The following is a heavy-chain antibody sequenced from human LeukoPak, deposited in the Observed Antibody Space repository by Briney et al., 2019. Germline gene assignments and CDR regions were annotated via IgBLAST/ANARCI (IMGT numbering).Heavy chain of an antibody. CDR3: ARAPYFDWLLYPSPFFDY. CDR2: VFYSGST. Sequence: SETLSLTCSVSGGSISSYYWSWIRQPPGKELEWIGYVFYSGSTSYNPSLKSRVTISVDTSKNQFSLKLSSVTAADTAVYYCARAPYFDWLLYPSPFFDYWGQGTLVTVSS. V-gene: IGHV4-59*01. D-gene: IGHD3-9*01. J-gene: IGHJ4*02. CDR1: GGSISSYY.